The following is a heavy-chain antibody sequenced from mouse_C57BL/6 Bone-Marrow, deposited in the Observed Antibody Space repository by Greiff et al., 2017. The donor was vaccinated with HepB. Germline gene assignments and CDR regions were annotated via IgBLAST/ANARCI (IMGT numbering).Heavy chain of an antibody. V-gene: IGHV14-2*01. CDR2: IDPEDGET. Sequence: EVMLVESGAELVKPGASVKLSCTASGFNIKDYYMHWVKQRTEQGLEWIGRIDPEDGETKYATKFQGKATLTADTSSNTAYLQLSSLTSEDTAVYYCALIYYDYDGAMDYWGQGTSVTVSS. J-gene: IGHJ4*01. CDR1: GFNIKDYY. CDR3: ALIYYDYDGAMDY. D-gene: IGHD2-4*01.